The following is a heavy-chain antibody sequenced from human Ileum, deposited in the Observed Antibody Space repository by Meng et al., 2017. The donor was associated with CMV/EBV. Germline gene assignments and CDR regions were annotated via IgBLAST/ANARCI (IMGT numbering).Heavy chain of an antibody. J-gene: IGHJ5*02. D-gene: IGHD3-10*01. V-gene: IGHV4-34*01. CDR2: INHSGSA. CDR3: ASEYFGSGTYYTSS. Sequence: SETLSLTCAVHGGSFGGYHWSWIRQPPGKGLEWIGEINHSGSANYNPSLKSRVTISRDTSKNYFSLKLTSVTAADTAVYYCASEYFGSGTYYTSSWGQGTLVTVSS. CDR1: GGSFGGYH.